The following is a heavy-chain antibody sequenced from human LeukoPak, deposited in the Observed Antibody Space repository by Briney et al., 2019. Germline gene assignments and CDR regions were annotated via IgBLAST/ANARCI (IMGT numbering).Heavy chain of an antibody. CDR1: GFTFSSYW. Sequence: GGSLRLSCAASGFTFSSYWMSWVRQAPGKGLELVANIKQDRSEKYYVDSVKGRFTISRDNAKNSLYLQMNSLRAEDTAVYYCARLREIPVFGVVTKSTSYFDYWGQGTLVTVSS. D-gene: IGHD3-3*01. V-gene: IGHV3-7*01. J-gene: IGHJ4*02. CDR3: ARLREIPVFGVVTKSTSYFDY. CDR2: IKQDRSEK.